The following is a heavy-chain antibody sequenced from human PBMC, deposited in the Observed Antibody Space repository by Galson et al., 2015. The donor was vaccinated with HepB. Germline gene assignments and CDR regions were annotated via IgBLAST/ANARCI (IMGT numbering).Heavy chain of an antibody. Sequence: SLRLSCAASGFDFTSCGMHWVRQAPGKGLEWLTVISYDGSKKLYADSVKDRFTISRDNSMKTLFLEMNSLRPADTVVYFCARDSAYFSGDYIGVYHFDLWGPGTLVTVSS. J-gene: IGHJ4*02. CDR2: ISYDGSKK. CDR3: ARDSAYFSGDYIGVYHFDL. D-gene: IGHD4-17*01. V-gene: IGHV3-30*03. CDR1: GFDFTSCG.